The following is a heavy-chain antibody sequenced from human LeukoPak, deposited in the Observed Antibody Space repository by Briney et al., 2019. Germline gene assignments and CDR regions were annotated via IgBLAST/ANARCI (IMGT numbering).Heavy chain of an antibody. CDR3: AMYYDFPYYMDV. D-gene: IGHD3-3*01. CDR1: GGSISSGGYS. Sequence: SETLPLTCAVSGGSISSGGYSWSWIRQPPGKGLEWIGYIYHSGSTYYNPSLKSRVTISVDRSKNQFSLKLSSVTAADTAVYYCAMYYDFPYYMDVWGKGTTVTVSS. CDR2: IYHSGST. V-gene: IGHV4-30-2*01. J-gene: IGHJ6*03.